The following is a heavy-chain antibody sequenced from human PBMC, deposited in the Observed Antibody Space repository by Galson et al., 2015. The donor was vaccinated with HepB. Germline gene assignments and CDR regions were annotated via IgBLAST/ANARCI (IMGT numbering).Heavy chain of an antibody. D-gene: IGHD2-2*01. Sequence: SLRLSCAASGFTFSSYGMHWVRQAPGKGLEWVAVISYDGSNKYYADSVKGRFTISRDNSKNTLYLQMNSLRAEDTAVYYCANLIGWYQLLFSYYYYGMDVWGQGTTVTVSS. CDR2: ISYDGSNK. J-gene: IGHJ6*02. V-gene: IGHV3-30*18. CDR3: ANLIGWYQLLFSYYYYGMDV. CDR1: GFTFSSYG.